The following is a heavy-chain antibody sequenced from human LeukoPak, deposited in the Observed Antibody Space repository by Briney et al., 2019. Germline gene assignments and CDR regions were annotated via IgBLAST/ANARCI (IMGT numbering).Heavy chain of an antibody. J-gene: IGHJ5*02. Sequence: ASVKVSCKASGGTFSSYAISWVRQAPGQGLEWMGGIIPIFGTANYAQKCQGRVTITTDESMSTAYMELSSLRSEDTAVYYCARLYCSGGSCYDYSWFDPWGQGTLVTVSS. CDR3: ARLYCSGGSCYDYSWFDP. CDR1: GGTFSSYA. CDR2: IIPIFGTA. V-gene: IGHV1-69*05. D-gene: IGHD2-15*01.